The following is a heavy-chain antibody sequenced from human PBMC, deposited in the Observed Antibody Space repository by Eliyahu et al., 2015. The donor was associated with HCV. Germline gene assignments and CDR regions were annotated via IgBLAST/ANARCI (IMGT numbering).Heavy chain of an antibody. Sequence: EVQLVESGGGLVQPGGSLRLSCGASGFTFSSYWMSWVRQAPGKGLEWVANIKEDGSEKYYVDSLKGRFTISRDNAKNSLYLEMNSLRAEDTAVYYCARDPSGSAGYWGQGTLVTVSS. CDR3: ARDPSGSAGY. CDR1: GFTFSSYW. V-gene: IGHV3-7*03. D-gene: IGHD1-26*01. CDR2: IKEDGSEK. J-gene: IGHJ4*02.